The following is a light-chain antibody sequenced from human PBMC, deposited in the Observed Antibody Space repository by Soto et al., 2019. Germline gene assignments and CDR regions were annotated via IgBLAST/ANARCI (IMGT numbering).Light chain of an antibody. CDR2: EVS. J-gene: IGLJ1*01. CDR1: SSDVGGSNY. Sequence: QSLLSQPAAVSSTPGQSITISCTGTSSDVGGSNYVSWYQQHPGKAPKLMISEVSHRPSGVSNRFSGSQSGNTASLTISGLQAEDEADHYCSSYKSSRTFYVFGTGTKVTVL. V-gene: IGLV2-14*01. CDR3: SSYKSSRTFYV.